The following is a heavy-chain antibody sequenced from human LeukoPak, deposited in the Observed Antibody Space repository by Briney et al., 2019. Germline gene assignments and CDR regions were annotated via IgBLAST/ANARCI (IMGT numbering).Heavy chain of an antibody. Sequence: SGGSLRLSCAASGFTFSSYSMNWVRQAPGKGLEWVSSISSSSSYIYYADSVKGRFTISRDNAKNSLYLQMNSLRAEDTAVYYCARDPGDYGDYVFDYWGQGTLVTVSS. J-gene: IGHJ4*02. CDR1: GFTFSSYS. D-gene: IGHD4-17*01. CDR2: ISSSSSYI. V-gene: IGHV3-21*01. CDR3: ARDPGDYGDYVFDY.